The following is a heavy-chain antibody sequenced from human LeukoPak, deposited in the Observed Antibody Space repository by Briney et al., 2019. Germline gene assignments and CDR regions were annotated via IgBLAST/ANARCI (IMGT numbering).Heavy chain of an antibody. CDR1: GYTFTSYY. J-gene: IGHJ2*01. Sequence: ASVKVSCKASGYTFTSYYMHWVRQAPGQGLECMGIINPSGGSTSYAQKFQGRVTMTRDTSTSTVYMELSSLRSEDTAVYYCARGFRSSGYYLSNWYFDLWGRGTLVTVSS. CDR3: ARGFRSSGYYLSNWYFDL. D-gene: IGHD3-22*01. CDR2: INPSGGST. V-gene: IGHV1-46*01.